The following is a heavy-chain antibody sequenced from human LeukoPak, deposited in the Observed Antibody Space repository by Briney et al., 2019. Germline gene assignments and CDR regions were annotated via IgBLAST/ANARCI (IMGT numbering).Heavy chain of an antibody. V-gene: IGHV3-7*01. J-gene: IGHJ4*02. D-gene: IGHD4-17*01. CDR3: ASPAYGDYALFDY. CDR1: GFTFSSYW. CDR2: IKQDGSER. Sequence: GGSLRLSCAASGFTFSSYWMSWVRQAPGKGLEWVANIKQDGSERYYVDSVKGRFTIFKDNAKNSLHLQMNSLRAEDTAVYYCASPAYGDYALFDYWGQGTLVTVSS.